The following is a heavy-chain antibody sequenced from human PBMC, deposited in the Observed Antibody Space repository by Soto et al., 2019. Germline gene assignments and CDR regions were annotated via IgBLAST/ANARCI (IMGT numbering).Heavy chain of an antibody. CDR3: AEGHSNSYCYFDF. D-gene: IGHD3-22*01. CDR1: GFTFSLCA. J-gene: IGHJ4*02. V-gene: IGHV3-23*01. CDR2: IRGSGGDT. Sequence: EVQVLESGGGLVQPGGSLRLSCAASGFTFSLCAMSWVRQAPGKGLEWVSSIRGSGGDTYYADSVKGRFTISRDNSKNTLYLQMNSLRVEDTAVYYCAEGHSNSYCYFDFWGQGTLVTVSS.